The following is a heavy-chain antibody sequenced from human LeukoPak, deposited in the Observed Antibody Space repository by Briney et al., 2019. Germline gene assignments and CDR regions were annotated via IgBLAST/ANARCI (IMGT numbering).Heavy chain of an antibody. J-gene: IGHJ4*02. Sequence: QPGRSLRLSCATSGFTFSHYGMHWVRQAPGKGLEWVAVIWSDRTEKYYGDSVKGRFTISRDNSKKTVYLQMNSLRVEDTAIYYCAKDAQRGFDFSNSLESWGQGTLVTVSS. CDR1: GFTFSHYG. D-gene: IGHD4-11*01. CDR2: IWSDRTEK. CDR3: AKDAQRGFDFSNSLES. V-gene: IGHV3-33*06.